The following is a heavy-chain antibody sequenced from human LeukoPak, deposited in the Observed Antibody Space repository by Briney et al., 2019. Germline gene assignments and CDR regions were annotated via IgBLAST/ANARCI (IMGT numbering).Heavy chain of an antibody. Sequence: LGGSLRLSCAASGFTFINYNMNWVRQAPGMGLEWVSYISSSSNTIYYADSVKGRFTISRDNAKNSLYLQMNSLRDEDTVVYYCARRYSSSWTFDYWGQGTLVTVSS. D-gene: IGHD6-13*01. CDR3: ARRYSSSWTFDY. J-gene: IGHJ4*02. V-gene: IGHV3-48*02. CDR1: GFTFINYN. CDR2: ISSSSNTI.